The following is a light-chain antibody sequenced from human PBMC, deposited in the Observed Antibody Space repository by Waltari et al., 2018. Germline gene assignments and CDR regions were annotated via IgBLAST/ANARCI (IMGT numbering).Light chain of an antibody. V-gene: IGKV4-1*01. Sequence: DIVMTQSPDSLAVSLGERATINCKSSQTLYRSNNKNYLAWYQQKPGQPPQMLIYWAFTRESGVPDRFSGSGSGTDFTLTITSLQADDVAVYYCQQYYNTPPTFGPGTKVVIK. CDR3: QQYYNTPPT. CDR1: QTLYRSNNKNY. J-gene: IGKJ3*01. CDR2: WAF.